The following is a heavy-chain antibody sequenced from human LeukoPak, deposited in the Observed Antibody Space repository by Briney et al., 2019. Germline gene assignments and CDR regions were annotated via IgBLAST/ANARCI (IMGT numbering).Heavy chain of an antibody. CDR1: GGSISSSSYY. D-gene: IGHD3-3*02. V-gene: IGHV4-39*07. CDR3: ARCPTYLLGVFDY. CDR2: IYYSGST. J-gene: IGHJ4*02. Sequence: SETLSLTCTVSGGSISSSSYYWGWIRQPPGKGLEWIGSIYYSGSTYYNPSLKSRVTISVDTSKNQFSLKLSSVTAADTAVYYCARCPTYLLGVFDYWGQGTLVTVSS.